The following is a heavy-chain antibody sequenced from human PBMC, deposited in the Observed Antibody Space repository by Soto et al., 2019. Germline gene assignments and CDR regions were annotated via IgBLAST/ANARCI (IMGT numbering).Heavy chain of an antibody. J-gene: IGHJ4*02. CDR2: INAGNGNT. CDR3: ARYQAGAGYYFDY. V-gene: IGHV1-3*01. Sequence: GSVKVSCKASGYTFTSYAMHWVRQAPGQRLEWMGWINAGNGNTKYSQKFQGRVTITRDTSASTAYMELSSLRSEDTAVYYCARYQAGAGYYFDYWGRETRFPVSS. CDR1: GYTFTSYA. D-gene: IGHD6-19*01.